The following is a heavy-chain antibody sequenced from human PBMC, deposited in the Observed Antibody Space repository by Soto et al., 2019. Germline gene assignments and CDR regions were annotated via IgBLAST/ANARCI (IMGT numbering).Heavy chain of an antibody. J-gene: IGHJ4*02. V-gene: IGHV3-30-3*01. CDR2: ISYDGSTE. CDR3: ARDPSQYISSEFDY. CDR1: GFTFSSCA. Sequence: QVHLVESGGGVVQPGRSLRLSCAASGFTFSSCAMHWVRQAPGKGLEWVAVISYDGSTEYYADSVKGRFIITRDNSKNTLYLQMNSLRVEDTAVYYCARDPSQYISSEFDYWGQGTLVTVSS. D-gene: IGHD6-19*01.